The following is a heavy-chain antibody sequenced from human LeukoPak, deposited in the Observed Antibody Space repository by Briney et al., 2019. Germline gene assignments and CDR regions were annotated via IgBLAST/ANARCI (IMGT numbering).Heavy chain of an antibody. J-gene: IGHJ4*02. CDR2: ISSSGSTI. V-gene: IGHV3-11*04. Sequence: GGSLRLSCAASGFTFSDYYMSWIRQAPGKGLEWVSYISSSGSTIYYADSVKGRFTISRDNAKNSLYLRMNSLRDEDTAVYYCARGEYYGSGNIDYWGQGTLVTVSS. D-gene: IGHD3-10*01. CDR1: GFTFSDYY. CDR3: ARGEYYGSGNIDY.